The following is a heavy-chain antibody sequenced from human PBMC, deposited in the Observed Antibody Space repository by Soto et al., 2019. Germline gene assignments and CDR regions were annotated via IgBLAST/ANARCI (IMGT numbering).Heavy chain of an antibody. CDR3: ARGPYRRDGYNPFDY. CDR1: CGSFSGYY. D-gene: IGHD5-12*01. CDR2: INHSGST. J-gene: IGHJ4*02. V-gene: IGHV4-34*01. Sequence: SETLSLTCAFYCGSFSGYYWSWIRQPPGKGLEWIGEINHSGSTNYNPPLKSRVTIPVDTSKNQFSLKLSSVTAADTAVYYCARGPYRRDGYNPFDYWGQGTLVTVSS.